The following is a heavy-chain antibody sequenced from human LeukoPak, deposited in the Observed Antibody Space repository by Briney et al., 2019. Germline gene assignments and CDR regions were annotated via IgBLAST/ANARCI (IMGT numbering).Heavy chain of an antibody. CDR3: ARDKYGGNSNAFDI. CDR1: GFTFSNYW. V-gene: IGHV3-74*01. J-gene: IGHJ3*02. D-gene: IGHD4-23*01. CDR2: VGTDGSST. Sequence: SGGSLGLSCAASGFTFSNYWMDWVRQVPGKGPVWVSRVGTDGSSTAYADYVKGRFTISRDNAKNTLYLQMNSLRVEDTAVYYCARDKYGGNSNAFDIWGQGTLVTVSS.